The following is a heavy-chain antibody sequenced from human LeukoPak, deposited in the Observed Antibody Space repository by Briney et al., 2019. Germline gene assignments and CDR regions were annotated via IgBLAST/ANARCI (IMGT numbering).Heavy chain of an antibody. J-gene: IGHJ5*02. Sequence: SQTLSLTCTVSVGSISSGGYYWSWIRQHPGKCLEWTGYIYYSGSTYYNPSLKSRVTISVDTSKNQFSLKLSSVTAADTAVYYCARVLDYVRWFDPWGQGTLVTVSS. V-gene: IGHV4-31*03. D-gene: IGHD4-17*01. CDR2: IYYSGST. CDR3: ARVLDYVRWFDP. CDR1: VGSISSGGYY.